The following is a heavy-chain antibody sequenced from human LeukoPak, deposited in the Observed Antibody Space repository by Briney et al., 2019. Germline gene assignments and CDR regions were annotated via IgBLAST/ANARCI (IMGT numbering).Heavy chain of an antibody. CDR2: IYYTGST. V-gene: IGHV4-59*12. CDR1: GGSISSYY. CDR3: ARADSLYSSGWFR. J-gene: IGHJ4*02. Sequence: PSETLSLTCTVSGGSISSYYWSWIRQPPGKGLEWIGYIYYTGSTNYNPSLKSRVTISLDTSKNQFSLKLTSVTAADTAVYYCARADSLYSSGWFRWGQGTLVTVSS. D-gene: IGHD6-19*01.